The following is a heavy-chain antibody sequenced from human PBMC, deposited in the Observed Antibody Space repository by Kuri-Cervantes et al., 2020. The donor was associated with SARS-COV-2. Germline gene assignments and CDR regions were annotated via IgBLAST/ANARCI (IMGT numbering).Heavy chain of an antibody. Sequence: CYAACGFTFSNAWMNWVRPAPGKGLEWVGRIKSKTDGRTTDYAETVKGRFTISRDDSTNTVYLQMSRLKTEDAAGYLCSTSDNADTDAYDIWGQGTMVTVSS. V-gene: IGHV3-15*07. D-gene: IGHD3-16*01. CDR2: IKSKTDGRTT. CDR1: GFTFSNAW. CDR3: STSDNADTDAYDI. J-gene: IGHJ3*02.